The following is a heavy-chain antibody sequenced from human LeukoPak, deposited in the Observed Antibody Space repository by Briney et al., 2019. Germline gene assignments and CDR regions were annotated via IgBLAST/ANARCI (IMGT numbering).Heavy chain of an antibody. CDR3: AIFSQPLALYFDY. CDR1: GGTFSSYA. D-gene: IGHD6-13*01. Sequence: RASVKVSCKASGGTFSSYAISWVRQAPGQGLEWMGGIIPIFGTANYAQKFQGRVTITADGSTSTAYMELSSLRSEDTAVYYCAIFSQPLALYFDYWGQGTLVTVSS. J-gene: IGHJ4*02. CDR2: IIPIFGTA. V-gene: IGHV1-69*13.